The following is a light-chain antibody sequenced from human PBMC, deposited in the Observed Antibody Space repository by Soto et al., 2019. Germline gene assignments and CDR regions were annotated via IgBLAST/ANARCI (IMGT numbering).Light chain of an antibody. J-gene: IGLJ1*01. CDR3: SSYTTSNTRQIV. CDR2: DVS. Sequence: QSVLTQPASVSGSPGQSITISCTGTSSDVGGYNYVSWYQHHPGKAPNLMIYDVSNRPSGVSIRFSGSKSDNTASLTISGLQPEDEADYHCSSYTTSNTRQIVFGTGTKATVL. CDR1: SSDVGGYNY. V-gene: IGLV2-14*03.